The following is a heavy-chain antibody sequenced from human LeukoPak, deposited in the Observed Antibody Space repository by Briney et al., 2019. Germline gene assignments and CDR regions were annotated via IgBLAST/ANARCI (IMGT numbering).Heavy chain of an antibody. CDR1: GVAINGGSASTHY. CDR2: IYYSGST. D-gene: IGHD1-26*01. Sequence: SETLSLTCIVSGVAINGGSASTHYWSWFRQPPGKGLEWIGYIYYSGSTNYNPSLKSRVTISVDTSKNQFSLKLSSVTAADTAVYYCARRVYSGSYNWYFDLWGRGTLVTVSS. CDR3: ARRVYSGSYNWYFDL. V-gene: IGHV4-59*08. J-gene: IGHJ2*01.